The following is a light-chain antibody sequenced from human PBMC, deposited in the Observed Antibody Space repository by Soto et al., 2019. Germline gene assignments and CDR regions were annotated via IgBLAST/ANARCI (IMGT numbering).Light chain of an antibody. J-gene: IGKJ1*01. CDR1: RSVSNSF. V-gene: IGKV3-20*01. CDR2: AAS. Sequence: EVVLTQSPGTLSLSPGERASLSCRASRSVSNSFLAWYQQKAGQSPRLLIYAASARAIGIPDRFSGSGSGTDFTLTISRLEPEDFAVYYCQQYGHSPRTFGQGTKVDIK. CDR3: QQYGHSPRT.